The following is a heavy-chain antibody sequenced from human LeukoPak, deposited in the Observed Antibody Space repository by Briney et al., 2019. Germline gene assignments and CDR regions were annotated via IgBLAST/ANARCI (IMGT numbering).Heavy chain of an antibody. CDR1: GYTFTAYY. Sequence: ASVKVSCKASGYTFTAYYMHWVRQIPGQGLEWMGRINPNSGDTDYAQKFQGRVIMTRDTSISTAYMEVSRLRSDDTAVYYCARVDSGHDYGPSWGQGTTVTVSS. D-gene: IGHD5-12*01. CDR3: ARVDSGHDYGPS. CDR2: INPNSGDT. V-gene: IGHV1-2*06. J-gene: IGHJ3*01.